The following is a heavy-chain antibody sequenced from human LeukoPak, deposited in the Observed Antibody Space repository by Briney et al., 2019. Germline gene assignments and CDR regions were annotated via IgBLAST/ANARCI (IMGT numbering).Heavy chain of an antibody. V-gene: IGHV4-59*01. D-gene: IGHD1-26*01. CDR2: IYYSGST. J-gene: IGHJ4*02. Sequence: SETLSLTCTVSGGSISSYYWSWIRQPPGKGLEWIGYIYYSGSTNYNPSLKSRVTISVDTSKNQFSLKLSSVTAADTAVYYCARGFSPEWELLNFDYWGQGTLVTVSS. CDR1: GGSISSYY. CDR3: ARGFSPEWELLNFDY.